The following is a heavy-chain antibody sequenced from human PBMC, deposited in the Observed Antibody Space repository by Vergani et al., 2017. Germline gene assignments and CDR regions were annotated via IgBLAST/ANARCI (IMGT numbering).Heavy chain of an antibody. D-gene: IGHD3-22*01. CDR3: ARESGSATITMIVVALHYFDY. CDR1: GATFRSNT. CDR2: IIPVLGKT. V-gene: IGHV1-69*08. Sequence: QVQLVQSGAEVKKPGSSVKVSCKASGATFRSNTISWVRQVPGQGLEWMGRIIPVLGKTKYAQDFQGRLTITADTSTSTAYMELTRLRSEDTAVYYCARESGSATITMIVVALHYFDYWGQGTLVTVSS. J-gene: IGHJ4*02.